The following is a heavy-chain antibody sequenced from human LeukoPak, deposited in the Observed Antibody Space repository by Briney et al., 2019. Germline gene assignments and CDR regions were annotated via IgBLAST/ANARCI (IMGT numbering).Heavy chain of an antibody. CDR1: RFTFSAYA. CDR2: IEASDVNT. J-gene: IGHJ5*02. Sequence: GGSLRLSCAASRFTFSAYAMYWVRQTPGKGLEWVSCIEASDVNTYYADSVKGRFTISRDNSKNTLYLQMSSLRAEDTAVYYCAKGSGSGWYGWFDPWGQGTLVTVSS. V-gene: IGHV3-23*01. CDR3: AKGSGSGWYGWFDP. D-gene: IGHD6-19*01.